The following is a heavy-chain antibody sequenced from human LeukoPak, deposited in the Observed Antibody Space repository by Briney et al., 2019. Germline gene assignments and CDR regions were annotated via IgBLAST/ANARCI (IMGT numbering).Heavy chain of an antibody. V-gene: IGHV3-48*03. D-gene: IGHD3-10*02. Sequence: GGSLRLSCAASGFTFSSYEMNWVRQAPGKGLEWVSYISSSGSTIYYADSVKGRFTISRDNAKNSLYLQMNSLRAEDTAVYYCARDPWISSMFYYYYMDVWGKGTTVTVSS. CDR2: ISSSGSTI. J-gene: IGHJ6*03. CDR1: GFTFSSYE. CDR3: ARDPWISSMFYYYYMDV.